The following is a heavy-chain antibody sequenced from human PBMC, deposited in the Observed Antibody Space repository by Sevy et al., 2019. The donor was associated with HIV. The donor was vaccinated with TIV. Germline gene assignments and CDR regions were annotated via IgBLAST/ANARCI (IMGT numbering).Heavy chain of an antibody. Sequence: GGSLRLSCAASGFTFSSYSMNWVRQAPGKGLEWVSTISSRGGSTYYADSVKGRFTISRDNSKNTLSLLMNSLRAEDTALYYCAKAGVAVAGTFDLFYFDYWGQGTLVTVSS. D-gene: IGHD6-19*01. CDR3: AKAGVAVAGTFDLFYFDY. CDR2: ISSRGGST. J-gene: IGHJ4*02. CDR1: GFTFSSYS. V-gene: IGHV3-23*01.